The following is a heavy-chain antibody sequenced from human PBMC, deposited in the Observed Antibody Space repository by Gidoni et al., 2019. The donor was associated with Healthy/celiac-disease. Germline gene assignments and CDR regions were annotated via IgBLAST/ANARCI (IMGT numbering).Heavy chain of an antibody. CDR1: GGSFSGYY. V-gene: IGHV4-34*01. D-gene: IGHD2-2*01. J-gene: IGHJ6*02. CDR3: ARGNVVVPAATNYYYYGMDV. Sequence: QVQLQQWGAGLLKPSETLSLTCAVYGGSFSGYYWSWLRQPPGKGLEWIGEINHSGNTNYNPSLKSRVTISVDTSKNQFSLKLSSVTAADTAVYYGARGNVVVPAATNYYYYGMDVWGQGTTVTVSS. CDR2: INHSGNT.